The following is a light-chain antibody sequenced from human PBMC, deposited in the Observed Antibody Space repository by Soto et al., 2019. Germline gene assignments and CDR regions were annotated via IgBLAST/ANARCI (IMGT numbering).Light chain of an antibody. CDR2: STG. V-gene: IGLV7-43*01. CDR1: TRAVTSRSF. J-gene: IGLJ1*01. Sequence: AVVTQEHSLTVSPGGTVTRTCVSITRAVTSRSFPNWFQQKPGQAPRSLIFSTGNRHSWTPARFTGFLLGGKAALTLSDVRPEDQAEYYCLHHYCGGYVFGDGTKV. CDR3: LHHYCGGYV.